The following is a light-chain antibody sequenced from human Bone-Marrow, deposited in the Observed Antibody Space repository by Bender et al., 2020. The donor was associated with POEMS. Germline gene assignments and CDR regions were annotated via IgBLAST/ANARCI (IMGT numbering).Light chain of an antibody. CDR2: DVT. CDR1: SSDVGSYNY. J-gene: IGLJ3*02. Sequence: QSALTQPASVSGSPGQSITISCTGTSSDVGSYNYVSWFQQYPDNAPKLLIYDVTNRPSGVPDRFSGSKSGTSASLAITGLQAEDEGDYYCQSYDNSLGGWVFGGGTKLTVL. CDR3: QSYDNSLGGWV. V-gene: IGLV2-14*03.